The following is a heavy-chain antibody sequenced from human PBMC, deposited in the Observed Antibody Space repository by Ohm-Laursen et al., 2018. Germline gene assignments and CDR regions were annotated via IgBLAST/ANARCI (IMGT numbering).Heavy chain of an antibody. V-gene: IGHV3-30*03. CDR1: GFTFSSYG. CDR3: ARDLFHDSSGY. J-gene: IGHJ4*02. CDR2: ISFDGNDK. D-gene: IGHD3-22*01. Sequence: SLRLSCAASGFTFSSYGMHWVRQAPGKGLQWVALISFDGNDKYYADSVRGRFIISRDTSKNSLYLQMNSLRAEDTAVYYCARDLFHDSSGYWGQGTLVTVSS.